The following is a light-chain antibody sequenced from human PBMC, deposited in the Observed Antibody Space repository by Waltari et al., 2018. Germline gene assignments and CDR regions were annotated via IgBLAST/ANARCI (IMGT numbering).Light chain of an antibody. Sequence: YELTQPPSVSVSPGQTARITCSGHELPRKYAYWFQKQSGQAPRLVMYKDTKRPSGIPERFAGSSSGTGATLTISGAQVDDEADYYCYSSDSTGLRVFGGGTTVVVL. CDR2: KDT. CDR1: ELPRKY. J-gene: IGLJ1*01. CDR3: YSSDSTGLRV. V-gene: IGLV3-10*01.